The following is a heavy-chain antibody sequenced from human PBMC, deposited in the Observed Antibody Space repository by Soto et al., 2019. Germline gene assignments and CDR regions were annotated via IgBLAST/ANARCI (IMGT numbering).Heavy chain of an antibody. CDR2: INAHSGGT. J-gene: IGHJ5*02. V-gene: IGHV1-2*02. D-gene: IGHD6-6*01. Sequence: ASVKVSCKASGFSFTGYYIHWLRQAPGQGLEWMGWINAHSGGTEYAQKFQGRVTLTRDTSIATAYLTLASLTSDDTALYYCAKDLTRQLAYWLDPWGQGTQVTV. CDR3: AKDLTRQLAYWLDP. CDR1: GFSFTGYY.